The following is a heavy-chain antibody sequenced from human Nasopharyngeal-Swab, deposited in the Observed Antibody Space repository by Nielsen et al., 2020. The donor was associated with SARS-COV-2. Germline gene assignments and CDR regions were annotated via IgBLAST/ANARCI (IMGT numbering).Heavy chain of an antibody. CDR1: GFSITSGYY. J-gene: IGHJ4*02. D-gene: IGHD2-21*02. CDR2: IFRSGDV. V-gene: IGHV4-38-2*02. Sequence: ESLKISCTVSGFSITSGYYRGWIRQPPGKGPEYIGSIFRSGDVRYSPSLSSRVTMSVDTSKNQMSLRLRSATAADTAMYYCARLGYGDYEADYWGQGILVTVSS. CDR3: ARLGYGDYEADY.